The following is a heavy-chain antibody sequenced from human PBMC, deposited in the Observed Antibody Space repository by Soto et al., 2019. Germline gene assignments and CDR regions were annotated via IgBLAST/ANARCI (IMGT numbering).Heavy chain of an antibody. V-gene: IGHV3-21*01. J-gene: IGHJ6*02. Sequence: KTXESLQLSCAASGFTFSSNSMNWVRQAPGKGLEWVSSISSSSSYIYYADSVKGRFTISRDNAKNSLYLQMNSLRAEDTAVYYCARDQEPTHSSYGMDVWGQGTTVTVSS. CDR2: ISSSSSYI. D-gene: IGHD1-1*01. CDR1: GFTFSSNS. CDR3: ARDQEPTHSSYGMDV.